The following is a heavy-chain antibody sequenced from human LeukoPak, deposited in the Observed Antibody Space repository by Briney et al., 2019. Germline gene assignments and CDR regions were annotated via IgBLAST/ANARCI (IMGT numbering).Heavy chain of an antibody. J-gene: IGHJ4*02. CDR1: GFTFSSYF. CDR3: ARHLSGVTGYTYGRGIDY. Sequence: GGSLRVSCAASGFTFSSYFMSWVRQAPGKGLEWVANLKKDGSEKYYVDSVKGRFTISRDNAKKSLYLQMNSLRAEDTAVYYCARHLSGVTGYTYGRGIDYWGQGTLVTVSS. V-gene: IGHV3-7*01. D-gene: IGHD5-18*01. CDR2: LKKDGSEK.